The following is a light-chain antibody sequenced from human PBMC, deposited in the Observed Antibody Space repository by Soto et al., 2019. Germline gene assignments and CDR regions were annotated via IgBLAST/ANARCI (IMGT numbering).Light chain of an antibody. Sequence: QSALTQPASVSGSPGQSITISCTGTNSDVGAYNFVSWYQQHPGKAPKLMIYEVNNRPSGVSDRFSGSKSGNMASLTISGLQTEDESHYYCSSFTTSSTVLFGGGTKVTVL. V-gene: IGLV2-14*01. CDR1: NSDVGAYNF. CDR2: EVN. CDR3: SSFTTSSTVL. J-gene: IGLJ2*01.